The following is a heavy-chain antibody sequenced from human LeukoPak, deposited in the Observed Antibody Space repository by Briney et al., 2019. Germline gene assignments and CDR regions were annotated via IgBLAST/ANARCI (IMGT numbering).Heavy chain of an antibody. CDR2: INSGGGGA. CDR3: ARDVPHNWFDT. CDR1: GITFGNNW. Sequence: GGSLRLSCAASGITFGNNWMHWVRQGPGKGRGWISRINSGGGGAIYADSVKGGFTVSRDNTKNTLYLQTNSLRAEDTAVYYCARDVPHNWFDTWGQGTLVTVSS. J-gene: IGHJ5*02. V-gene: IGHV3-74*01.